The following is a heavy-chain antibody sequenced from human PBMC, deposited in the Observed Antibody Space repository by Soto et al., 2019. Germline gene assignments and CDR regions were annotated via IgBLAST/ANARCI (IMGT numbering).Heavy chain of an antibody. CDR3: ARDDSYYDILTGYPNHPFDY. V-gene: IGHV4-59*01. CDR2: IYYSGST. D-gene: IGHD3-9*01. CDR1: GGSMISYY. Sequence: PSETLSLTCTVSGGSMISYYWSWIRQPPGKGLEWIGYIYYSGSTNYNPSLKSRVTISVDTSKNQFSLKLSSVTAADSAVYYCARDDSYYDILTGYPNHPFDYWGLGTLVTVSS. J-gene: IGHJ4*02.